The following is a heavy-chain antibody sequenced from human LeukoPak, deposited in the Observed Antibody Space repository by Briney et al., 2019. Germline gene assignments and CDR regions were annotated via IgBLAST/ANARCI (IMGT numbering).Heavy chain of an antibody. CDR2: VRYDGSNK. V-gene: IGHV3-30*02. D-gene: IGHD3-22*01. CDR1: GFTFSSYG. CDR3: AKDGVGLYDSSGYYSRNWFDP. J-gene: IGHJ5*02. Sequence: GGSLRLSCAASGFTFSSYGMHWVRQAPGKGLEWVAFVRYDGSNKYYADSVKGRFTISRDNSKNTLYLQMNSLRAEDTAVYYCAKDGVGLYDSSGYYSRNWFDPWGQGTLVTVSS.